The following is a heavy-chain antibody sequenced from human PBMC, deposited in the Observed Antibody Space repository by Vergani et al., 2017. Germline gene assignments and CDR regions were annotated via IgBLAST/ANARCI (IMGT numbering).Heavy chain of an antibody. D-gene: IGHD3-3*01. V-gene: IGHV3-33*08. CDR3: ASLYDFWSGYYTGMDYYYYYMDV. CDR1: GFSFSSYS. Sequence: VQLVESGGGLVQPGGSLRLSCAASGFSFSSYSMNWVRQAPGKGLEWVAVIGYDGSNKYYADSVKGRFTISRDNSKNTLYLQMNSLRAEDTAVYYCASLYDFWSGYYTGMDYYYYYMDVWGKGTTVTVSS. CDR2: IGYDGSNK. J-gene: IGHJ6*03.